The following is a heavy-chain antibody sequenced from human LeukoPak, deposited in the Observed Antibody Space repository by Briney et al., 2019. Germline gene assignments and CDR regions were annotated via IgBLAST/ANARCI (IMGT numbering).Heavy chain of an antibody. CDR1: GGTFSSYA. V-gene: IGHV1-69*06. CDR3: AMPAAIGAAAGPSYFDY. D-gene: IGHD2-2*02. Sequence: SVKVSCKASGGTFSSYAISWVRQAPGQGLEWMGRIIPIFGTANYAQKFQGRVTITADKSTSTAYMELSSLRSEDTAVYYCAMPAAIGAAAGPSYFDYWGQGTLVTVSS. J-gene: IGHJ4*02. CDR2: IIPIFGTA.